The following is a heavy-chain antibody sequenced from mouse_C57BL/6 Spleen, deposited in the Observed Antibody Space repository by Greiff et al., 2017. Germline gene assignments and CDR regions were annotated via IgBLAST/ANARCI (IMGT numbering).Heavy chain of an antibody. CDR3: ARGGYGYDEAMDY. J-gene: IGHJ4*01. V-gene: IGHV1-47*01. CDR2: FHPYNDDT. D-gene: IGHD2-2*01. Sequence: QVQLKQSGAELVKPGASVKMSCKASGYTFTTYPIEWMKQNHGKSLEWIGNFHPYNDDTKYNEKFKGKDTLTVDKSSSTVYLELSRLTSDDSAVYYCARGGYGYDEAMDYWGQGTSVTVSS. CDR1: GYTFTTYP.